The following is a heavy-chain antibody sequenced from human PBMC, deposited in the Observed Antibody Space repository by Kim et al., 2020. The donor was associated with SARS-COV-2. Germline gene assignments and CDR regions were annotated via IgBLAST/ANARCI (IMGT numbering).Heavy chain of an antibody. J-gene: IGHJ5*01. Sequence: SETLSLTCTVSGGPISSYYWSWIRQPPGKGLEWIGYINYSGSTNYNPSLKSRVTISVDTSKNQFSLKLSSVTAADTAVYYCARSSGYSSSWYWFDPWGQGTLVSVSP. CDR1: GGPISSYY. CDR2: INYSGST. CDR3: ARSSGYSSSWYWFDP. V-gene: IGHV4-59*01. D-gene: IGHD6-13*01.